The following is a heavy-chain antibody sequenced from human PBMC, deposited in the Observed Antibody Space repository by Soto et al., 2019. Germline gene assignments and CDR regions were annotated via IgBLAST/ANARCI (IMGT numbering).Heavy chain of an antibody. V-gene: IGHV1-46*01. CDR1: GYTFTSYY. J-gene: IGHJ6*02. CDR3: ARDWGYYDSSGYLPPHYYGMDV. CDR2: INPSGGST. Sequence: ASVKVSCKASGYTFTSYYMHWVRQAPGQWLEWMGIINPSGGSTSYAQKFQGRVTMTRDTSTSTVYMELSSLRSEDTAVYYCARDWGYYDSSGYLPPHYYGMDVWGQGTTVTVSS. D-gene: IGHD3-22*01.